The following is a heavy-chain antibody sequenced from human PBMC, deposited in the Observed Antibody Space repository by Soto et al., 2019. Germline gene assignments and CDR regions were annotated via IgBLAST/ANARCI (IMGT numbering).Heavy chain of an antibody. Sequence: GGSLRLSCAASGFTFSSYAMSWVRQAPGKGLEWVSAISGSGGSTYYADSVKGRFTISRDNSKNTLYLQMNSLRAEDTAVYYCATRITILGVVIIPYYYYGMDVWGQETTVTVSS. V-gene: IGHV3-23*01. D-gene: IGHD3-3*01. J-gene: IGHJ6*02. CDR3: ATRITILGVVIIPYYYYGMDV. CDR1: GFTFSSYA. CDR2: ISGSGGST.